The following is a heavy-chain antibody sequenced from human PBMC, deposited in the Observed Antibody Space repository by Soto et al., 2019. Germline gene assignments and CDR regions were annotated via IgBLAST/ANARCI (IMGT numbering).Heavy chain of an antibody. D-gene: IGHD2-8*01. Sequence: PGGSLRLSCAASGFTVSSNYMSWVRQAPGKGLEWVSIIYGGGSTYYADSVKGRFTISRDHSKNTLFLQMNSLRAEDTAVYYCGRDFEYCPNGVCHTDFEYWGQGTLVTVSS. CDR2: IYGGGST. CDR1: GFTVSSNY. CDR3: GRDFEYCPNGVCHTDFEY. V-gene: IGHV3-66*01. J-gene: IGHJ4*02.